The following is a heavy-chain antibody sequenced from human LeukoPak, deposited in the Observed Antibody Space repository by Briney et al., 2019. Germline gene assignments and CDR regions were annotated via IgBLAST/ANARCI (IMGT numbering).Heavy chain of an antibody. CDR3: AGAGMIRGVARTYYYYGMDV. CDR1: GYSFPSYG. Sequence: GSVKVSCKASGYSFPSYGITWVRQAPGQGLEWMGWIRAYNGHTNYTQKFQDRVTMTTDTSTSTAYMELRSPRSDDTAVYFCAGAGMIRGVARTYYYYGMDVWGQGTTVTASS. CDR2: IRAYNGHT. J-gene: IGHJ6*02. V-gene: IGHV1-18*01. D-gene: IGHD3-10*01.